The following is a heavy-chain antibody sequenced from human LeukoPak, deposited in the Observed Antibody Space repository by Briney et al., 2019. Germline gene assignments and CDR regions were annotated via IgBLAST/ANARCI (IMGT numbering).Heavy chain of an antibody. Sequence: GGSLRLSCAASGFTFSNYDMNWVRQAPGKGLEWVSGISGGGGSTNYADSVKGRFTISRDNSKNTLYLQMNSLRAEDTAVYYCAGAYDILTGYNWFDPWGQGTLVTVSS. CDR1: GFTFSNYD. D-gene: IGHD3-9*01. CDR3: AGAYDILTGYNWFDP. V-gene: IGHV3-23*01. CDR2: ISGGGGST. J-gene: IGHJ5*02.